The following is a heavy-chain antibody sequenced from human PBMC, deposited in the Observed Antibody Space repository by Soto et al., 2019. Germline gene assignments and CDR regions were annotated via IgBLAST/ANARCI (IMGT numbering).Heavy chain of an antibody. J-gene: IGHJ6*02. Sequence: ASVKVSCKASGNTFTSYYMHWVRQAPGQGLEWMGIINPSSGSTSYAQKFQGRVTMTRDTSTSIVYMELSSLRSEDTAVYYCARDRAPGWAYYYGMDVWGQGTTVTVSS. D-gene: IGHD1-26*01. CDR1: GNTFTSYY. V-gene: IGHV1-46*03. CDR2: INPSSGST. CDR3: ARDRAPGWAYYYGMDV.